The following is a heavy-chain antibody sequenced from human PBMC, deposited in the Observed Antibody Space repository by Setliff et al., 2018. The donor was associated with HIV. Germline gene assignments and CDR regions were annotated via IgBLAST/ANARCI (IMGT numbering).Heavy chain of an antibody. CDR3: VREGSVAGRYYYYMSL. CDR1: GFNLNHYA. CDR2: INWNSDFI. Sequence: PGGSLRLSCKGFGFNLNHYAMHWVRQPPGKGLEWVSGINWNSDFIAYADSVKGRFTVARDNANSSLYLQMNSLRPEDSALYYCVREGSVAGRYYYYMSLWGKGTTVTVSS. D-gene: IGHD6-19*01. V-gene: IGHV3-9*01. J-gene: IGHJ6*03.